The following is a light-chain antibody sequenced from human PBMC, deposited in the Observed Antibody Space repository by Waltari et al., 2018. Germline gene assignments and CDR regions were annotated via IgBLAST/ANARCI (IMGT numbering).Light chain of an antibody. CDR1: QSISVY. V-gene: IGKV1-39*01. CDR3: QQSFTTLWT. CDR2: GAT. J-gene: IGKJ1*01. Sequence: DIQMTQSPSTLSASVGDRVTISCLAGQSISVYLNWYQQKHGEAPKLLIHGATTLENGVPTRFSGSGSGTDFTLTISTLQPEDFATYYCQQSFTTLWTFGQGTEVEIK.